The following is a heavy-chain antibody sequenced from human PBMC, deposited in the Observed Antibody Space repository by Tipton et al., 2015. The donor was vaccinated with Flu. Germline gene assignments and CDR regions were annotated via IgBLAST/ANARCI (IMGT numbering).Heavy chain of an antibody. V-gene: IGHV4-38-2*02. D-gene: IGHD3-3*01. J-gene: IGHJ4*02. CDR3: ARLGGRFLEWVLWSFDY. CDR1: GYSISSGYY. CDR2: IYHSGST. Sequence: TLSLTFTVSGYSISSGYYSGWIRQPPGKVLGWIGTIYHSGSTYYSPALKSRVIISVDTSKNQFSLKLYSVTAADTAVYYCARLGGRFLEWVLWSFDYWSQVSLVTVSS.